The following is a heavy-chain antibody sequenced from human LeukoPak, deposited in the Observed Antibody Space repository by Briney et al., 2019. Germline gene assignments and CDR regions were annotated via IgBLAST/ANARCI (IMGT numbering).Heavy chain of an antibody. D-gene: IGHD4-11*01. J-gene: IGHJ5*02. CDR2: IKSKTDGGTT. V-gene: IGHV3-15*01. CDR1: GFTFSNAW. CDR3: AKDLPGLQYDNWFDP. Sequence: GGSLRLSCAASGFTFSNAWMSWVRQAPGKGLEWVGRIKSKTDGGTTDYAAPVKGRFTISRDDSKNTLYLQMNSLRAEDTAVYYCAKDLPGLQYDNWFDPWGQGTLVTVSS.